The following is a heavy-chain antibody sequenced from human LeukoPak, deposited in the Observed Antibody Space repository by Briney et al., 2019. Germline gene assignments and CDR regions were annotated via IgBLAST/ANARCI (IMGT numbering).Heavy chain of an antibody. D-gene: IGHD1/OR15-1a*01. Sequence: GGSLRLSCAASGFTFSSYVMNWVRQAPGKGLEWVSTISGSGDSTYYADSVKGRFTFSRDNSKNTVHLQMNSLRVEGTAVYYCAKGNWYKLEVFDYWGQGTLVTVSS. CDR3: AKGNWYKLEVFDY. J-gene: IGHJ4*02. CDR2: ISGSGDST. V-gene: IGHV3-23*01. CDR1: GFTFSSYV.